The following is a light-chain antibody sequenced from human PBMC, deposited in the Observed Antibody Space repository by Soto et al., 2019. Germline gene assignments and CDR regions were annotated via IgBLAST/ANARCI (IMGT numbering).Light chain of an antibody. CDR2: DAS. CDR1: QSVSSY. J-gene: IGKJ5*01. CDR3: QQRSHWIT. V-gene: IGKV3-11*01. Sequence: EIVLTQSPATLSLSPGERATLSCRASQSVSSYLAWYQQKPGQAPRLLIYDASNRATGIPARFSGSGSGTDFTLAMHSLEPEDFAVHYCQQRSHWITFGGGTRLEIE.